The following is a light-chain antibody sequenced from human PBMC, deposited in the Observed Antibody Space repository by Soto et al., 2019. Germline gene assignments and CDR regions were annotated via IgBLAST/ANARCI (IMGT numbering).Light chain of an antibody. J-gene: IGKJ1*01. CDR1: QSIRPW. Sequence: DIQMTQSPSTLSASVGDRVTITCRASQSIRPWLAWYQQKPGKAPKLLIYDASTLESGVPSRFSGSGSGTEFTLTISSLQSDDFATYYCQQYNSYSEAFGQGTKVDIK. V-gene: IGKV1-5*01. CDR2: DAS. CDR3: QQYNSYSEA.